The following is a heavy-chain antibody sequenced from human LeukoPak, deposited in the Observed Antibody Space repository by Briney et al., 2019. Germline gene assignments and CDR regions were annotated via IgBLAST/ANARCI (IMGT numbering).Heavy chain of an antibody. CDR3: ARYYSGSYRAFDY. CDR1: GGSFSGYY. D-gene: IGHD1-26*01. V-gene: IGHV4-34*01. J-gene: IGHJ4*02. CDR2: IYHSGST. Sequence: SETLSLTCAVYGGSFSGYYWSWIRQPPGKGPEWIGYIYHSGSTYYNPSLESRVTISVDRSKNQFSLKLSSVTAADTAVYYCARYYSGSYRAFDYWGQGTLVTVSS.